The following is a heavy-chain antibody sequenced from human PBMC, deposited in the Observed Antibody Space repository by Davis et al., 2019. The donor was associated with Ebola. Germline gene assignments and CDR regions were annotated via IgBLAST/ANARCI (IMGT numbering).Heavy chain of an antibody. CDR1: GGSISSSDYY. V-gene: IGHV4-39*01. Sequence: SETLSLTCTVSGGSISSSDYYWGWIRQPPGKGLEWIGSIYYSGSTYYNPSLKSRVTISVDTSRNQFSLKLSSVTAADTAVYYCASDETGTTTGSFDYWGQGTLVTVSS. D-gene: IGHD1-26*01. CDR2: IYYSGST. J-gene: IGHJ4*02. CDR3: ASDETGTTTGSFDY.